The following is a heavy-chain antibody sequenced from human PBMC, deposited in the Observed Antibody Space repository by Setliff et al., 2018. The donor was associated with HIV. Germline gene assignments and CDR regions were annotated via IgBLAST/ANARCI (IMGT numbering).Heavy chain of an antibody. J-gene: IGHJ5*02. V-gene: IGHV3-48*03. Sequence: GGSLRLSCAASGFSLSSFEMNWVRQAPGKGLEWLSYISSSESAIYYADSVKGRFTISRDNAKNSLYLQMNSLRVEDTAVYYCARGGPLEWSYYPRPNWFDPWGQGTLVTVS. CDR2: ISSSESAI. D-gene: IGHD3-3*01. CDR1: GFSLSSFE. CDR3: ARGGPLEWSYYPRPNWFDP.